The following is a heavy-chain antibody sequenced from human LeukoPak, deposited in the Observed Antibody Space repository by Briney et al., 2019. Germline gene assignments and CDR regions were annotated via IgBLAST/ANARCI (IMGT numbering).Heavy chain of an antibody. D-gene: IGHD6-13*01. J-gene: IGHJ6*03. CDR1: GGSISSYY. V-gene: IGHV4-59*01. CDR3: ARINDSSSSWYLGYYYYYYMDV. CDR2: IYYSGST. Sequence: PSETLSLTCTVSGGSISSYYWSWIRQPPGKGLEWIGYIYYSGSTNYNPSLKSRVTISVDTSKNQFSLKLSSVTAADTAVYYCARINDSSSSWYLGYYYYYYMDVWGKGTTVTISS.